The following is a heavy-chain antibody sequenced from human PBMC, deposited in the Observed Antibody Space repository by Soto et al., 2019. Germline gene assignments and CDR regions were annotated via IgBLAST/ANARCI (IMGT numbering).Heavy chain of an antibody. D-gene: IGHD6-13*01. CDR1: RYTFTHYY. CDR2: INPASGST. J-gene: IGHJ4*02. Sequence: QVQLVQSGAEVKKPGASVKLSCRTSRYTFTHYYIHWVRQAPGQGLEWLGIINPASGSTNYAQDFQGRVTLTMDTSTTKVYMDLSGLRAEDTAIFYCARDLAAGDHWGQGTLVTVSS. CDR3: ARDLAAGDH. V-gene: IGHV1-46*01.